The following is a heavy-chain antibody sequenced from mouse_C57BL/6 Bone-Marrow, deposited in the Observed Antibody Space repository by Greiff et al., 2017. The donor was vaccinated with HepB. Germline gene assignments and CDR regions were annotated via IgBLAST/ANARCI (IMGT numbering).Heavy chain of an antibody. J-gene: IGHJ3*01. V-gene: IGHV1-81*01. CDR2: IYPRSGNT. CDR3: ARGVYYYCSSYALFAY. Sequence: VQLQQSGAELARPGASVKLSCKASGYTFTSYGISWVKQRTGQGLEWIGEIYPRSGNTYYNEKFKGKATLTADKSSSTAYMELRSLKSEDSAVYFCARGVYYYCSSYALFAYWGQGTLVTVSA. D-gene: IGHD1-1*01. CDR1: GYTFTSYG.